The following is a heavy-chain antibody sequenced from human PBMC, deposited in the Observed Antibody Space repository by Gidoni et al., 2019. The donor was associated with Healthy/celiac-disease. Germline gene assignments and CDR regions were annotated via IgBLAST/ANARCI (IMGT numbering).Heavy chain of an antibody. CDR3: ARGREGYCSSTSCYIHWFDP. CDR1: GGSFSGYY. Sequence: QVQLQQWGAGLLKPSETLSLTCAVYGGSFSGYYWSWIRQLPGKGLEWIGEINHSGSTNYNPSLKSRVTISVDTSKNQFSLKLSSVTAADTAVYYCARGREGYCSSTSCYIHWFDPWGQGTLVTVSS. D-gene: IGHD2-2*02. V-gene: IGHV4-34*01. J-gene: IGHJ5*02. CDR2: INHSGST.